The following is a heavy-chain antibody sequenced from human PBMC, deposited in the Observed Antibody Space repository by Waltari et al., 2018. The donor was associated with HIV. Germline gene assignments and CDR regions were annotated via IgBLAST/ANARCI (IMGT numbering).Heavy chain of an antibody. D-gene: IGHD6-13*01. CDR1: GFTFSSYS. J-gene: IGHJ4*02. CDR3: ARRIAAGGTQYFEY. V-gene: IGHV3-48*02. CDR2: NSSSSSST. Sequence: EVQLVESGGNLVQRGGSLRLSCAASGFTFSSYSRNGVRQAPGKGLEWVSYNSSSSSSTYYADSVRGRFTISRDNAKNSLYLQMNSLRDEDTAVYYCARRIAAGGTQYFEYWGQGTLVTVSS.